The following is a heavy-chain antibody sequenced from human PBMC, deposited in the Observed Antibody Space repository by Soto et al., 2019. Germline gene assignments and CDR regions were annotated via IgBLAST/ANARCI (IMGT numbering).Heavy chain of an antibody. J-gene: IGHJ4*02. V-gene: IGHV1-69*08. Sequence: QVQLVQSGAEVKKPGSSVKVSCKASGGTFSSYTISWVRQAPGQGLEWMGRIIPILGIANYAQKFQGRVTITADKSTSTAYRELSSLRSEDTAVYYCARDNRGSSPTHPFDYWGQGTLVTVSS. D-gene: IGHD6-13*01. CDR3: ARDNRGSSPTHPFDY. CDR2: IIPILGIA. CDR1: GGTFSSYT.